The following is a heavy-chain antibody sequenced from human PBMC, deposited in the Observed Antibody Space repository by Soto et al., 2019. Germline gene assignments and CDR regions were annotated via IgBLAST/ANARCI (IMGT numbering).Heavy chain of an antibody. Sequence: QLQLQESGPGLVKPSETLSLTCTVSGGSISSSSHYWGWIRQPPGKGLEGIGSFYYSGSTYYNPSLKSRVTISVDTSKNQFSLTLSSVTAADTSVYYCATHRSVWLRSSIDFWGQGTLVTVSS. CDR1: GGSISSSSHY. CDR2: FYYSGST. J-gene: IGHJ4*02. CDR3: ATHRSVWLRSSIDF. D-gene: IGHD5-12*01. V-gene: IGHV4-39*01.